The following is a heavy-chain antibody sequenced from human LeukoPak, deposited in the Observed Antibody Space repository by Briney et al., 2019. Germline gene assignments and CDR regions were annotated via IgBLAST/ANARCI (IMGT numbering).Heavy chain of an antibody. CDR3: AKLVTTFTEYFQH. CDR2: VSGGGAST. CDR1: GFTFSTYA. J-gene: IGHJ1*01. V-gene: IGHV3-23*01. D-gene: IGHD4-17*01. Sequence: GGSLRLSCAASGFTFSTYAMSWVRQAPGKGLEWVSDVSGGGASTYYADSVKGRFTISRDNSKNTLYLQMNSLRAEDTAVYYCAKLVTTFTEYFQHWGQGTLVTVSS.